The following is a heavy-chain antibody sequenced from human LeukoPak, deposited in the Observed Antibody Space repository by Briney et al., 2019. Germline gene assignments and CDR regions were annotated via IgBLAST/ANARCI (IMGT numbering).Heavy chain of an antibody. CDR2: INPSGGST. V-gene: IGHV1-46*03. J-gene: IGHJ3*02. Sequence: GASVRVSCKASGYTFTSYYMHWVRQAPGQGLEWMGIINPSGGSTSYAQKFQGRVTMTRDTSTSTVYMELSSLRSEDTAVYYCARDRAYCGGDCYSDAFDIWGQGTMVTVSS. D-gene: IGHD2-21*02. CDR1: GYTFTSYY. CDR3: ARDRAYCGGDCYSDAFDI.